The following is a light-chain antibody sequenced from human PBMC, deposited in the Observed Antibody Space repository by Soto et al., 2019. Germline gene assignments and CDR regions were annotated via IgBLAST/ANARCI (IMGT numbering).Light chain of an antibody. V-gene: IGKV3-20*01. CDR1: QSVSSSY. CDR3: QQYGSSSPPYT. CDR2: GAS. J-gene: IGKJ2*01. Sequence: EIVLTQSPGTLSLSPGERTTLSCRASQSVSSSYLAWYQQKPGQAPRLLIYGASSRATGIPDRFSGSGSGKDFTLTIRRLEFVDFAVYYWQQYGSSSPPYTFGQGTRLEIK.